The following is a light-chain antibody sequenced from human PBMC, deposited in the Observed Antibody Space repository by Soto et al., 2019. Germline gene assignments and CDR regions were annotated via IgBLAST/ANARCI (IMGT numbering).Light chain of an antibody. V-gene: IGLV2-14*01. CDR1: SSDIHDYKF. J-gene: IGLJ1*01. Sequence: QSALTQPASVSGSPGQSITISCTGTSSDIHDYKFVSWYQQHPGKAPKLIIYEVTRRPSGVSDRFSGSKSGNMASLTISGLQAEDEADYYCTSYARSGYVFGTGTK. CDR3: TSYARSGYV. CDR2: EVT.